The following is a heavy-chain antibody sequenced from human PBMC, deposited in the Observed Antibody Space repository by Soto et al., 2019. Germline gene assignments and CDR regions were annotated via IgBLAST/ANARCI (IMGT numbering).Heavy chain of an antibody. V-gene: IGHV3-48*01. J-gene: IGHJ4*02. CDR1: GFTFSSYS. CDR3: ARDRRYSSSWYDY. CDR2: ISSSSTI. Sequence: PGGSLRLSCAASGFTFSSYSMNWVRQAPGKGLEWVSYISSSSTIYYADSVKGRFTISRDNAKNSLYLQMNSLRAEDTAVYYCARDRRYSSSWYDYWGQGTLVTVSS. D-gene: IGHD6-13*01.